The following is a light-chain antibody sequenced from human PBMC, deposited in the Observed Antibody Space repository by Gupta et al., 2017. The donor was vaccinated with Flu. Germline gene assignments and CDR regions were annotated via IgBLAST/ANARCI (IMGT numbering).Light chain of an antibody. V-gene: IGLV3-19*01. J-gene: IGLJ2*01. CDR1: SFRNSY. Sequence: SSELTQDPAVSVALGQTVRLTCQGDSFRNSYASWYQQKPGQAPVLVIYAKNIRPSGIPDRFSGSSSGNTASLTITGAQAEDEADYYCNSRDSTDNHQAVFGGGTKLTVL. CDR2: AKN. CDR3: NSRDSTDNHQAV.